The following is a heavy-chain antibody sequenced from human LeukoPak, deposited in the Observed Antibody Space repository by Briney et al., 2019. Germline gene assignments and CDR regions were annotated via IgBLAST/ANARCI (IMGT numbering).Heavy chain of an antibody. CDR3: ARDPVIVVVPAATAPPTFDY. D-gene: IGHD2-2*01. CDR1: GFTVSSNY. V-gene: IGHV3-66*01. CDR2: IYSGGST. Sequence: PGGSLRLSCAASGFTVSSNYMSWVRQAPGKGLEWVSVIYSGGSTYYADSVKGRFTISRDNSKNTLYLQMNSLRAEDTAVYYCARDPVIVVVPAATAPPTFDYWGQGTLVTVSS. J-gene: IGHJ4*02.